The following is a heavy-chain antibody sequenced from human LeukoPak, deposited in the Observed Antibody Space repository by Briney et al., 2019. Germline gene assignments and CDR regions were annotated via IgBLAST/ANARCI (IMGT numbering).Heavy chain of an antibody. CDR1: GGSVSDYY. D-gene: IGHD3-10*01. V-gene: IGHV4-4*08. CDR3: ASHLHSDGSGSYLNWLAP. J-gene: IGHJ5*02. CDR2: IYTRGKT. Sequence: PSETLSLTCTDSGGSVSDYYWSWIADPPRQGLEGLAYIYTRGKTNSNPSLKGRVTIFGDTSKNQFSLKLNSVTAADTAVYYCASHLHSDGSGSYLNWLAPWGQGILVTVSS.